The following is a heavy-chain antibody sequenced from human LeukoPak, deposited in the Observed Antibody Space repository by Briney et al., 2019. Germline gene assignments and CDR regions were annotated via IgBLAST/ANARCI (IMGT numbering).Heavy chain of an antibody. CDR1: GYTFTGYY. J-gene: IGHJ6*03. CDR2: IKPNNGDT. Sequence: ASVKVSCKASGYTFTGYYMHWVRQAPGQGLEWMGWIKPNNGDTNYAKKFQGRVAMTRDTSTSTAYMELISLRSDDTAMYYCATLGDSYETLTYYYYMDVWGTGTTVTFSS. V-gene: IGHV1-2*02. CDR3: ATLGDSYETLTYYYYMDV. D-gene: IGHD3-16*01.